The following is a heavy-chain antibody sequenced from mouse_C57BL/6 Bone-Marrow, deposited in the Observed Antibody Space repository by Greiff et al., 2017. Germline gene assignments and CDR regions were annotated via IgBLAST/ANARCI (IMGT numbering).Heavy chain of an antibody. Sequence: QVQLQQPGAELVKPGASVKLSCKASGYTFTSYWMHWVKQRPGQGLEWIGMIHPNSGSTNYNEKFKSKATLTVDKSSSTAYMQLSSLTSEDSAVYYCASGATVVATGNWYFDVWGTGTTVTVSS. J-gene: IGHJ1*03. CDR3: ASGATVVATGNWYFDV. D-gene: IGHD1-1*01. V-gene: IGHV1-64*01. CDR1: GYTFTSYW. CDR2: IHPNSGST.